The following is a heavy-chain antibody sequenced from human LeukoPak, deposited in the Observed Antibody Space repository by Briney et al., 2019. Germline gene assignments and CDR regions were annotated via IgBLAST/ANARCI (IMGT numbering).Heavy chain of an antibody. V-gene: IGHV1-69*04. D-gene: IGHD6-13*01. J-gene: IGHJ1*01. CDR3: ASQYSSSWYGEYFQH. CDR1: GGTFSSYA. Sequence: ASVMVSCKASGGTFSSYAISWVRRAPGQGLEWMGRIIPILGIANYAQKLQGRVTMTTDTSTSTAYMELRSLRSDDTAVYYCASQYSSSWYGEYFQHWGQGNLVTVSS. CDR2: IIPILGIA.